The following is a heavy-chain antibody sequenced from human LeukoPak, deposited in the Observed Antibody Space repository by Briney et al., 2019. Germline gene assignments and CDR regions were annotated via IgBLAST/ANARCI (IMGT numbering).Heavy chain of an antibody. Sequence: GGSLRLSCAASEFTFSNYGMHWVRQAPGRGLEWVTFVRSDGNEKYYADSVKGRFTISRDNSKNTLYLQVTSLRVEDTAIYYCVTAGLDYWGQGSLVTVSS. V-gene: IGHV3-30*02. CDR1: EFTFSNYG. J-gene: IGHJ4*02. D-gene: IGHD2-21*02. CDR3: VTAGLDY. CDR2: VRSDGNEK.